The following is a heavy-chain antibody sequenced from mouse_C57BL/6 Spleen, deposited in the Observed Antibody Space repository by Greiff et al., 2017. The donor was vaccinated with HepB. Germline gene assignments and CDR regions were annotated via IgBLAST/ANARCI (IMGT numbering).Heavy chain of an antibody. CDR3: ARTPYGKGAWFAY. CDR2: IDPSDSYT. D-gene: IGHD2-1*01. CDR1: GYTFTSYW. Sequence: VQLQQSGAELVKPGASVKLSCKASGYTFTSYWMQWVKQRPGQGLEWIGEIDPSDSYTNYNQKFKGKATLTVDTSSSTAYMQLSSLTSEDSAVYYCARTPYGKGAWFAYWGQGTLVTVSA. J-gene: IGHJ3*01. V-gene: IGHV1-50*01.